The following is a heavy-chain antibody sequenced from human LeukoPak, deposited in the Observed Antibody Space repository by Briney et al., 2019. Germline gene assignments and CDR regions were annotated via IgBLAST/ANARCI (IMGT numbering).Heavy chain of an antibody. CDR3: ARDDYGGRGEFDY. D-gene: IGHD4-23*01. Sequence: GGSLRLSCAASGFTFNGYEMSWVRQAPGKGLDFISYISGSGTTIYNADSVKGRFTISRDNARNSLYLQMNSLTAEDTAVYYCARDDYGGRGEFDYWGQGTLVTVSS. J-gene: IGHJ4*02. CDR2: ISGSGTTI. CDR1: GFTFNGYE. V-gene: IGHV3-48*03.